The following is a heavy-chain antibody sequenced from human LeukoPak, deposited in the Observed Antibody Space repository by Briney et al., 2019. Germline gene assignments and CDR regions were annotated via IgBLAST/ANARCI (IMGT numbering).Heavy chain of an antibody. Sequence: GASVKVSCKASGGTFSSYAISWVRQAPGQGLEWMGGIIPIFGTANYAQKFRGRVTITADESTSTAYMELSSLRSEDTAVYYCARGSRGWLQLYQFDYWGQGTLVTVSS. J-gene: IGHJ4*02. CDR3: ARGSRGWLQLYQFDY. V-gene: IGHV1-69*13. CDR1: GGTFSSYA. CDR2: IIPIFGTA. D-gene: IGHD5-24*01.